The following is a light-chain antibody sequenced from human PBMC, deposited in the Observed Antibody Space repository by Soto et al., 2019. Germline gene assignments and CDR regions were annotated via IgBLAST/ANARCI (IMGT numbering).Light chain of an antibody. J-gene: IGKJ2*01. V-gene: IGKV2-30*01. CDR3: MQGTTWPRT. Sequence: DVVMTQSPLSLPVTLGQPASISCRSSQSLVYTDGNTYFNWFQQRPGQSPRRLIYQVSNRDSGVPDRFSDSGSETDFALKISRGEAKYVGGYYCMQGTTWPRTFDQLTKLEIK. CDR1: QSLVYTDGNTY. CDR2: QVS.